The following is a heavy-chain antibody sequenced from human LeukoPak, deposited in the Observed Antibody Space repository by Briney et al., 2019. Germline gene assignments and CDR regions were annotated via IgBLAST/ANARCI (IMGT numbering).Heavy chain of an antibody. J-gene: IGHJ4*02. Sequence: GGSLRLSCAASGFTFSSYAMHWVRQAPGKGLEWVAVISYDESNKYYADSVKGRFTISRDNSKNTLYLQMNSLRAEDTAVYYCARAKDIVVVPADYWGQGTLVTVSS. D-gene: IGHD2-2*01. CDR1: GFTFSSYA. CDR3: ARAKDIVVVPADY. V-gene: IGHV3-30-3*01. CDR2: ISYDESNK.